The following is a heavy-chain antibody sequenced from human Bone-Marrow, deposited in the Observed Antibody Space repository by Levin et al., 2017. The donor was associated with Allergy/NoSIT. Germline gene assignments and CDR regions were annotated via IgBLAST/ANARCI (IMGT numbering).Heavy chain of an antibody. V-gene: IGHV1-18*01. J-gene: IGHJ1*01. CDR1: GNTFTNYG. CDR2: ISAYRGNT. D-gene: IGHD1-26*01. Sequence: GGSLRLSCKASGNTFTNYGITWVRQAPGQGLEWMGWISAYRGNTNYAQNLQGRVTLTTDTTTSTVYMELRSLRSDDTAMYYCTISVGTDYFKQWGQGTLVTVSS. CDR3: TISVGTDYFKQ.